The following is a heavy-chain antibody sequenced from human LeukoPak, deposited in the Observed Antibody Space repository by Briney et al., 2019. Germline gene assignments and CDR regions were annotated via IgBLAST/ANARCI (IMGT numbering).Heavy chain of an antibody. D-gene: IGHD3-22*01. Sequence: SETLSLTCTVSGYSISSGYYWGWIRQPPGKGLEWIGSIYHSGSTYYNPSLKSRVTISVDTSKNQFSLKLSSVTAADTAVYYCASTSRYYYDSSGYYLDYWGQGTLVTVSS. J-gene: IGHJ4*02. CDR2: IYHSGST. V-gene: IGHV4-38-2*02. CDR1: GYSISSGYY. CDR3: ASTSRYYYDSSGYYLDY.